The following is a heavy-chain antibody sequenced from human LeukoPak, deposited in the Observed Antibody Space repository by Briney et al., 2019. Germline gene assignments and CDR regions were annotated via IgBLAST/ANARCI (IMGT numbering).Heavy chain of an antibody. CDR2: IYYSGST. Sequence: SETLSLTCTVSGGSISSYCWSWIRQPPGKGLEWIGYIYYSGSTNYNPSLKSRVTISVDTSKNQFSLKLSSVTAADTAVYYCARAEPLYYYGMDVWGKGTTVTVSS. CDR1: GGSISSYC. V-gene: IGHV4-59*01. CDR3: ARAEPLYYYGMDV. J-gene: IGHJ6*04.